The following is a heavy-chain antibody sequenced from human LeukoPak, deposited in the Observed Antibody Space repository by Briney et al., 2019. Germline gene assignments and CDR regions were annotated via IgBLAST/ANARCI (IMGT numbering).Heavy chain of an antibody. J-gene: IGHJ6*02. CDR3: ARVKHSKFYYYGMDV. CDR2: IIPIFGTA. V-gene: IGHV1-69*13. D-gene: IGHD2-21*01. Sequence: ASVKVSCKASGCTFSSYAISWVRQATGQGLEWMGGIIPIFGTANYAQKFQGRVTITADESTSTAYMELSSLRSEDTAVYYCARVKHSKFYYYGMDVWGQGTTVTVSS. CDR1: GCTFSSYA.